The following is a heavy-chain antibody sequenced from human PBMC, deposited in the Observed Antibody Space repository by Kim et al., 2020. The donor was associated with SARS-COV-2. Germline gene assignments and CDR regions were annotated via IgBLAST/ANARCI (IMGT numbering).Heavy chain of an antibody. Sequence: GGSLRLSCAASGFTFSIAWMSWVRQTPGQGLEWVGRIGTKTDGGTTDYAAPVKGRFTISRDDSKNTLYLQMNSPKTEDTALYYCATEYWGSFNYWGQGTLVTVSS. CDR1: GFTFSIAW. V-gene: IGHV3-15*04. CDR3: ATEYWGSFNY. D-gene: IGHD2-15*01. CDR2: IGTKTDGGTT. J-gene: IGHJ4*02.